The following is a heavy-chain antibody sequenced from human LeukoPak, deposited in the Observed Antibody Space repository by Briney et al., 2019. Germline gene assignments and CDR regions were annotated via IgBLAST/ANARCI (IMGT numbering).Heavy chain of an antibody. D-gene: IGHD6-13*01. CDR3: ARVTGYSSGWYVVDY. Sequence: EASVKVSCKASGYTFTGYYMHWVRQAPGQGLEWMGWINPNSGGTNYAQKFQGRVTMTRDTSISTAYMELSRLRSDDTAVYYCARVTGYSSGWYVVDYWGQGTLVTVSS. J-gene: IGHJ4*02. CDR1: GYTFTGYY. CDR2: INPNSGGT. V-gene: IGHV1-2*02.